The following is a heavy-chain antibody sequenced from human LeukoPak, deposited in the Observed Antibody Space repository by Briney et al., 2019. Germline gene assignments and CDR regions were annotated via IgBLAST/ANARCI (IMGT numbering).Heavy chain of an antibody. V-gene: IGHV1-3*01. D-gene: IGHD1-1*01. CDR2: INAGNGNT. CDR3: ARMGGTTTARYFDY. Sequence: ASVKVSCKASGYTFTSYAMHWVRQAPGQRLEWVGWINAGNGNTKYSQKFQGRVTITRDTSASTAYMELSSLRSEDTAVYYCARMGGTTTARYFDYWGQGTLVTVSS. CDR1: GYTFTSYA. J-gene: IGHJ4*02.